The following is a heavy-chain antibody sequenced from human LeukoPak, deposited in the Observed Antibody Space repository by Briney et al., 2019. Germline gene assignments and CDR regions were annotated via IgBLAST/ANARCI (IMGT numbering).Heavy chain of an antibody. J-gene: IGHJ6*02. CDR3: AGGYGGVYYYYYYGMDV. V-gene: IGHV4-34*01. Sequence: GXINHSGSTNYNPSLKSRVTISVDTSKNQFSLKLSSVTAADTAVYYCAGGYGGVYYYYYYGMDVWGQGTTVTVSS. CDR2: INHSGST. D-gene: IGHD2-8*02.